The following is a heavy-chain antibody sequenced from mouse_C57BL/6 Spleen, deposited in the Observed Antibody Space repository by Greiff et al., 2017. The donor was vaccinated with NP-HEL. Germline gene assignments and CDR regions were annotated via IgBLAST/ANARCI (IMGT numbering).Heavy chain of an antibody. CDR3: TRVGGYERFAY. D-gene: IGHD2-2*01. V-gene: IGHV1-15*01. Sequence: QVQLKESGAELVRPGASVTLSCKASGYTFTDYEMHWVKQTPVHGLEWIGAIDPETGGTAYNQKFKGKAILTADKSSSTAYMELRSLTSEDSAVYYCTRVGGYERFAYWGQGTLVTVSA. J-gene: IGHJ3*01. CDR1: GYTFTDYE. CDR2: IDPETGGT.